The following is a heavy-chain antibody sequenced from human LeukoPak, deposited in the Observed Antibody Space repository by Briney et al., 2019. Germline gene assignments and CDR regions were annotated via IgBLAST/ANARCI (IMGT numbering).Heavy chain of an antibody. CDR1: GFTFSSYW. CDR2: INGDGSDT. V-gene: IGHV3-74*01. J-gene: IGHJ6*02. Sequence: GGSLRLSCAASGFTFSSYWVHWVRQAPGKGLVWVAQINGDGSDTNYADSLRGRFTISRDNAKNTLYLHINSLRAEDTAVFYCVRGAQYSYGMDVWGQGTTVTASS. D-gene: IGHD2/OR15-2a*01. CDR3: VRGAQYSYGMDV.